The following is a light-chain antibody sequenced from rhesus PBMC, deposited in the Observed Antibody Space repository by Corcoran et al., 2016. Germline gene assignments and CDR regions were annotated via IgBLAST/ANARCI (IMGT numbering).Light chain of an antibody. V-gene: IGKV1-22*01. CDR2: KAS. Sequence: DIQMTQSPSSLSASVGDTVTITCRASQSISSWLDWYQQKPGKAPKLLIYKASSLQSGGPSRFSGSGSGTDFTLPLSSLQPDDFATYYCLQYSSSPLTFGGGTKVEIK. J-gene: IGKJ4*01. CDR1: QSISSW. CDR3: LQYSSSPLT.